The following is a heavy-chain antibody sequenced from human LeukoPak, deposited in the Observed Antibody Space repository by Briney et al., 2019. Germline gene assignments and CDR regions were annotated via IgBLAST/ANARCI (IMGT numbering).Heavy chain of an antibody. V-gene: IGHV1-69*04. CDR2: IIPILGIA. Sequence: ASVKVSCKASGGTFSSYAISWVRQAPGQGLEWMGRIIPILGIANYAQKFQGRVTITADKSTSTAYMELSSLRSEDTAVYYCARDRPGTNSLNWFDPWGQGTLVTVSS. CDR1: GGTFSSYA. CDR3: ARDRPGTNSLNWFDP. D-gene: IGHD5-18*01. J-gene: IGHJ5*02.